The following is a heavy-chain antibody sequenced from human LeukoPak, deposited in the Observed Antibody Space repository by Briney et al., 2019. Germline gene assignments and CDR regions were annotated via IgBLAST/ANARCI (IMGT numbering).Heavy chain of an antibody. CDR3: ARHTLWRFDY. CDR2: INQDGGTE. J-gene: IGHJ4*02. D-gene: IGHD1-1*01. CDR1: GFTFTNYW. V-gene: IGHV3-7*01. Sequence: GGSLRLSCAAYGFTFTNYWLTWVRQAPGKGLEWVANINQDGGTEYYVDSMKGRFTISRDNAKNLVYLQINSRRAEDTAVYFCARHTLWRFDYWGQEALVTVSS.